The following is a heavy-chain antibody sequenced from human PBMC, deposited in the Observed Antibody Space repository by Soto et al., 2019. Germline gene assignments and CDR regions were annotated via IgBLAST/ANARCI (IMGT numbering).Heavy chain of an antibody. V-gene: IGHV4-30-4*01. CDR2: IYYSGRT. Sequence: SETLSLTCTVSGGSISSDDYYWSWIRQPPGKGLEWIGYIYYSGRTDYNPSLKSRVIISIDTSKNQFSLNLNSVTAADTAVYYCARELSNSPDDFDYWGQGTLVTVSS. CDR3: ARELSNSPDDFDY. D-gene: IGHD6-6*01. CDR1: GGSISSDDYY. J-gene: IGHJ4*02.